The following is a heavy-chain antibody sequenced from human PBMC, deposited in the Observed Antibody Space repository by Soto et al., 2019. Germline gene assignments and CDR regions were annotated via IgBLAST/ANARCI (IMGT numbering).Heavy chain of an antibody. Sequence: QVPLVESGGGVVQPGRSLRLSCAASGFSFSSYAMHWVRQARGKGLEWVAVISYDGGNKYYADSVKGRFTISRDNSKNTLYLQMNSLRAEDTAVYYCARVSNPYSSQQSYWGQGTLVTVSS. CDR1: GFSFSSYA. CDR2: ISYDGGNK. CDR3: ARVSNPYSSQQSY. V-gene: IGHV3-30-3*01. J-gene: IGHJ4*02. D-gene: IGHD6-13*01.